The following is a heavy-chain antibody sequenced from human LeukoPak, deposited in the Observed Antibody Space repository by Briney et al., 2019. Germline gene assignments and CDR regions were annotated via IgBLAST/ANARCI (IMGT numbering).Heavy chain of an antibody. J-gene: IGHJ4*02. D-gene: IGHD5-24*01. CDR2: IYYSGST. CDR1: GDSISNYY. V-gene: IGHV4-59*01. CDR3: ARWYGYKDYSFDY. Sequence: PSESLSLTCTVSGDSISNYYWSWIRQPPGKGLEWIGYIYYSGSTNYNPSLKSRVTISVDRSKNQFSLKLSSVTAADTAVYYCARWYGYKDYSFDYWGQGTLVTVSS.